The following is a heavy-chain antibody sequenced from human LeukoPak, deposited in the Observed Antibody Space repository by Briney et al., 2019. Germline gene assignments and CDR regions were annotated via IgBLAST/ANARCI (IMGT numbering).Heavy chain of an antibody. Sequence: SETLSLTCTVSGGSISSSSYYWGWIRQPPGKGLEWIGSIYYSGSTYYNPSLKSRVTISVDTSKNQFSLKLSSVTAADTAVYYCASYIVVVPAAKLGNYYMDVWGKGTTVTISS. J-gene: IGHJ6*03. V-gene: IGHV4-39*01. CDR2: IYYSGST. CDR3: ASYIVVVPAAKLGNYYMDV. D-gene: IGHD2-2*01. CDR1: GGSISSSSYY.